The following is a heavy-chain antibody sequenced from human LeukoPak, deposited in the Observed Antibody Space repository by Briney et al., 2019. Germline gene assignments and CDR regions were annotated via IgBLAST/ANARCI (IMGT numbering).Heavy chain of an antibody. CDR2: IFGSGGSP. J-gene: IGHJ4*02. CDR3: AKLDSPRVGWRAPFDY. Sequence: GSLRLSCEASGFTFGSHAMYWVRQAPGKGLEWVAGIFGSGGSPHYADPVKGRFTISRDNSRNTLYLQLNNLGAEDTAVYFCAKLDSPRVGWRAPFDYWGQGTLVTVSS. CDR1: GFTFGSHA. D-gene: IGHD6-19*01. V-gene: IGHV3-23*01.